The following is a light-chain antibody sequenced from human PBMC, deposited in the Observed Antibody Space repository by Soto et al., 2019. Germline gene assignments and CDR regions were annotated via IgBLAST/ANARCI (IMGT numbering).Light chain of an antibody. CDR2: DTS. CDR3: QQRNNWPST. V-gene: IGKV3-11*01. J-gene: IGKJ4*01. Sequence: EIALTQSPATLSLSPGEGATLSCRASHSVSRYLAWYQQRPGQAPRLLIYDTSNRATEIPARFSGSGSGTDFTLTISSLEPEEFPVYYCQQRNNWPSTFGGGTKLEIK. CDR1: HSVSRY.